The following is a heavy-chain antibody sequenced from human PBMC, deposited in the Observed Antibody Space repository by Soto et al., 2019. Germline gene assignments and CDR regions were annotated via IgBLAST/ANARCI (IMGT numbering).Heavy chain of an antibody. Sequence: ASVKVSCKASGYTFTTYGISWVRQAPGQGLEWMGWINGYNGSTNYAQKLQGRVTMTTDTSTSTAYMELRSLRSDDTAVYYCARDPVAGTYFDYWGQGTLVTVSS. J-gene: IGHJ4*02. D-gene: IGHD6-19*01. CDR1: GYTFTTYG. V-gene: IGHV1-18*01. CDR2: INGYNGST. CDR3: ARDPVAGTYFDY.